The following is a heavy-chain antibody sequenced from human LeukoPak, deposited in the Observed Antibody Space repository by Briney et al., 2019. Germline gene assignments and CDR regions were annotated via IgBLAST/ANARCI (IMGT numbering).Heavy chain of an antibody. J-gene: IGHJ5*02. D-gene: IGHD3-3*01. Sequence: SETLSLTCTVSGGSTSSHYWSWIRQPPGKGLEWIGYIYYSGSTNYNPSLKSRVTISVDTSKNQFSLKLSSVTAADTAVYYCARGARTYYDFWSGYYPQNNWFDPWGQGTLVTVSS. V-gene: IGHV4-59*11. CDR1: GGSTSSHY. CDR3: ARGARTYYDFWSGYYPQNNWFDP. CDR2: IYYSGST.